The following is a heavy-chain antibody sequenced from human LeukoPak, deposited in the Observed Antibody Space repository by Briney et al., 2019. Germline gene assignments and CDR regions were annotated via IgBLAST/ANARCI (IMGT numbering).Heavy chain of an antibody. CDR1: GGSFSSSSYY. D-gene: IGHD3-10*01. CDR2: IYTSGST. Sequence: ASETLSLTCAVYGGSFSSSSYYWSWIRQPAGKGLEWIGRIYTSGSTNYNPSLKSRVTISVDTSKNQFSLKLSSVTAADTAVYYCARQKNYYGSGRPRYYYYYMDVWGKGTTVTISS. J-gene: IGHJ6*03. V-gene: IGHV4-61*02. CDR3: ARQKNYYGSGRPRYYYYYMDV.